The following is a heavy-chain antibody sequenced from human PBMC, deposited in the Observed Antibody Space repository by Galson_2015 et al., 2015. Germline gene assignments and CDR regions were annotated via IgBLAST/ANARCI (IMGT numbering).Heavy chain of an antibody. J-gene: IGHJ4*02. Sequence: SLRLSRAASGFTFSSYSMNWVRQAPGKGLEWVSYISSSSTIYYADSVKGRFTISRDNAKNSLYLQMNSLRDEDTAVYYCAREPYCSGGSCYGFDYWGQGTLVTVSS. CDR2: ISSSSTI. V-gene: IGHV3-48*02. CDR3: AREPYCSGGSCYGFDY. CDR1: GFTFSSYS. D-gene: IGHD2-15*01.